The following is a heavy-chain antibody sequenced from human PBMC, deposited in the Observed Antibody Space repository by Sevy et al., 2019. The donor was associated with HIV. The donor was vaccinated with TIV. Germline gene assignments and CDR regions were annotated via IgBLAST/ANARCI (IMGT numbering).Heavy chain of an antibody. Sequence: SETLSLTCTVSGGSISSGSYYWSWIRQPAGKGLEWIGRIYTSGSTNYNPSLKSRVTISVDTSKNQFSLKLSSVTAADTAVYYCAREVRFSSGRLSFYYYYYMDVWGKGTTVTVSS. CDR3: AREVRFSSGRLSFYYYYYMDV. CDR2: IYTSGST. CDR1: GGSISSGSYY. D-gene: IGHD6-19*01. V-gene: IGHV4-61*02. J-gene: IGHJ6*03.